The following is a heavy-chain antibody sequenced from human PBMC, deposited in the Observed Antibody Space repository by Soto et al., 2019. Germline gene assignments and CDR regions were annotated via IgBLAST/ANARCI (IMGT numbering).Heavy chain of an antibody. V-gene: IGHV1-58*01. J-gene: IGHJ6*02. Sequence: QLQLVQAGTEVKKPGTSVKVSCTASGFTFTSSAVQWVRQARGQRLEWIGWIVVGSGNTNYAQKFQERVTITRDMSTSTAYMELSSLRSEDTAVYYCAAARPYDFWSGYPSAYYYYGMDVWGQGTTVTVSS. CDR1: GFTFTSSA. D-gene: IGHD3-3*01. CDR2: IVVGSGNT. CDR3: AAARPYDFWSGYPSAYYYYGMDV.